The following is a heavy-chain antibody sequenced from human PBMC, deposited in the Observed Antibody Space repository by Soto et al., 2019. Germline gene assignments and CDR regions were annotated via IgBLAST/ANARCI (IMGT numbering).Heavy chain of an antibody. Sequence: GGSLRLSCAASGFTFSSYAMSWVRQAPGKGLEWVSAISGSGGSTYYADSVKGRFTTSRDNSKNTLYLQMNSLRAEDTAVYYCAKASTVTTAVYYYYYSGMDVWGQGTTVTVSS. CDR3: AKASTVTTAVYYYYYSGMDV. CDR2: ISGSGGST. D-gene: IGHD4-17*01. CDR1: GFTFSSYA. J-gene: IGHJ6*02. V-gene: IGHV3-23*01.